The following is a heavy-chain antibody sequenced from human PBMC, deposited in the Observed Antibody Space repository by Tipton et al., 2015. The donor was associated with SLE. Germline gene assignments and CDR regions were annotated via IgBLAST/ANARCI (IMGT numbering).Heavy chain of an antibody. V-gene: IGHV4-39*01. J-gene: IGHJ5*02. CDR1: RGLITNNRYF. CDR3: ASSPHYDFWSGPKWFDP. D-gene: IGHD3-3*01. Sequence: TLSLTCTVSRGLITNNRYFWGWFRQPPGTGLEWSGSIYYTGKTSYNPSLTSRISISVDTSKNQVSLKLTSVTAADTALYYCASSPHYDFWSGPKWFDPWGQGTLVTVSS. CDR2: IYYTGKT.